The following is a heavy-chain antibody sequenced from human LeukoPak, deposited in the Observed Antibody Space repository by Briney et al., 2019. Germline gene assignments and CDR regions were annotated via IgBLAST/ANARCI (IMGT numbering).Heavy chain of an antibody. CDR3: ASPRGDSSVFLGY. CDR2: MNPNSGNT. CDR1: GYTFTSYD. V-gene: IGHV1-8*01. D-gene: IGHD3-22*01. Sequence: GASVKVSCKASGYTFTSYDINWVRQATGQGLEWMGWMNPNSGNTGYAQKFQGRVTMTRNTSISTAYMELSSLRSEDTAAYYCASPRGDSSVFLGYWGQGTLVTVSS. J-gene: IGHJ4*02.